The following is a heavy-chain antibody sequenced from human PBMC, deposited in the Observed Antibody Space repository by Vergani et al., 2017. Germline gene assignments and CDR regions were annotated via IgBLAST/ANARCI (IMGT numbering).Heavy chain of an antibody. D-gene: IGHD6-13*01. Sequence: QVQLQESGPGLVKPSETLSLTCPVSGGSISSYYWSWIRQPPGKGLEWIVYIYYSGSTNYNTSLKSRVTISVDTSKNPFALKLSSVTAADTAVYYCARGYSSSWYDYWGQGTLVTVSS. V-gene: IGHV4-59*01. J-gene: IGHJ4*02. CDR2: IYYSGST. CDR3: ARGYSSSWYDY. CDR1: GGSISSYY.